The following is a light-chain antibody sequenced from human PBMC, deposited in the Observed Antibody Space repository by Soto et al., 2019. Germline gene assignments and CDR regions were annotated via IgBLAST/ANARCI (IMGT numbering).Light chain of an antibody. CDR3: QKYNSAPWT. Sequence: DIQMTQSPSSLSASVVDRVTITCRSRQGISNYLAWYQQKPGKVPKLLIYAASTLQSGAPSRFSGSGSGTDFTLTISSLQPEDVATYYGQKYNSAPWTFGQGTKVEVK. CDR1: QGISNY. V-gene: IGKV1-27*01. J-gene: IGKJ1*01. CDR2: AAS.